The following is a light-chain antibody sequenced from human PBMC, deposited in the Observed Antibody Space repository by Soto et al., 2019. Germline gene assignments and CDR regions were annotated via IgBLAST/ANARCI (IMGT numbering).Light chain of an antibody. CDR2: AAS. Sequence: IQLTQTPSSLSASVGDRVTITCRASQGISSFLAWYQQKPGKAPKLLIYAASSLRSGVPSRFSGSGSGTEFTLTISSLQPDDFATYYCQHYNSYSEAFGQRTMVDI. CDR1: QGISSF. J-gene: IGKJ1*01. CDR3: QHYNSYSEA. V-gene: IGKV1-9*01.